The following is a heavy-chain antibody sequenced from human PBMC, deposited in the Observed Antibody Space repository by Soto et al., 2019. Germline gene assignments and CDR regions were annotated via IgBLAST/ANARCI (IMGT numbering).Heavy chain of an antibody. CDR1: GFTFSSYS. Sequence: GGSLRLSCAASGFTFSSYSMNWVRQAPGKGLEWVSYISSSTSTIYYADSVKGRFTISRDNAKNSLYLQMNSLRDEDTAVYYCARSYSSNWYADSWGQGTLVTVSS. V-gene: IGHV3-48*02. J-gene: IGHJ4*02. CDR2: ISSSTSTI. D-gene: IGHD6-13*01. CDR3: ARSYSSNWYADS.